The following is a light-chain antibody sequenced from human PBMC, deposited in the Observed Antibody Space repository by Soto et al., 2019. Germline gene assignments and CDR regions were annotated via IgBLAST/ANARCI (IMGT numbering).Light chain of an antibody. J-gene: IGKJ1*01. V-gene: IGKV3-20*01. CDR3: QQYCNSPLR. CDR2: GAS. Sequence: EIVLTQSPGTLSLSPGERATLSCRASQSVSSSYLAWYQQKPGQAPRLLIYGASSRATGIPDRFSGSGSGTDFTLTISRLEPEDFAVYYFQQYCNSPLRFGQVTKEEI. CDR1: QSVSSSY.